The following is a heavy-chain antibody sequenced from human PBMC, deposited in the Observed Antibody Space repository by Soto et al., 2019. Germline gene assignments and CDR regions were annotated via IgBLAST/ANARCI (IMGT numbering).Heavy chain of an antibody. Sequence: SETLSLTCTVSGGSISSSSYYWGWIRQPPGKGLEWIGSIYYSGSTYYNPSLKSRVTISVDTSKNQFSLKLSSVTAADTAVYYCASHTYSSSSDWFDPWGQGTLVTVSS. CDR3: ASHTYSSSSDWFDP. V-gene: IGHV4-39*01. J-gene: IGHJ5*02. CDR2: IYYSGST. D-gene: IGHD6-6*01. CDR1: GGSISSSSYY.